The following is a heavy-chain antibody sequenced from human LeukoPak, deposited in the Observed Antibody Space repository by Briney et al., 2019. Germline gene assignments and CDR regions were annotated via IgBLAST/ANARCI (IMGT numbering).Heavy chain of an antibody. V-gene: IGHV3-11*01. CDR3: ARPPYYFVSRTHGPADH. J-gene: IGHJ4*02. Sequence: PGGFLRLSCAGSGFTFSDYYMSWIRQAPGKGLEWVSYISSSGSTIYYADSVKGRFTISRDNAKKSLYLQMNSLRAEDTAVYYCARPPYYFVSRTHGPADHWGQGTLVTVSS. D-gene: IGHD3-10*01. CDR2: ISSSGSTI. CDR1: GFTFSDYY.